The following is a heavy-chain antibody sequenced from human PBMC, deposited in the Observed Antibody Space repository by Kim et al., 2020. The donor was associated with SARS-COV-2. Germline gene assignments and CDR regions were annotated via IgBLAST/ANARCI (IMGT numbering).Heavy chain of an antibody. D-gene: IGHD5-12*01. Sequence: GDAESEKGRFTISRDNAKNSLDLQMNSLRAEDTALYYCAKRSGYDSYFDYWGQGTLVTVSS. J-gene: IGHJ4*02. CDR3: AKRSGYDSYFDY. V-gene: IGHV3-9*01.